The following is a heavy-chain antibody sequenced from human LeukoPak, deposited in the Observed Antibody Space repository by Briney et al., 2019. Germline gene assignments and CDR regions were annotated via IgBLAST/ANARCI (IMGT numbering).Heavy chain of an antibody. J-gene: IGHJ3*02. CDR2: ISYDGSNK. CDR1: GFTFSSYA. Sequence: GRSLRLSCAASGFTFSSYAMHWVRQAPGKGLEWVAVISYDGSNKYYADSVKGRFTISRDNSKNTLYLQMNSLRAEDTAVYYCARERGKVFDAFDIWGQGTMVTVSS. D-gene: IGHD3-16*01. CDR3: ARERGKVFDAFDI. V-gene: IGHV3-30-3*01.